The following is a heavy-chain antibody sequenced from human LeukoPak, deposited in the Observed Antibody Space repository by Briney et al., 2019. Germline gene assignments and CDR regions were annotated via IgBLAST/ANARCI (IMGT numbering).Heavy chain of an antibody. CDR3: ASVGYWGSLVY. J-gene: IGHJ4*02. D-gene: IGHD3-16*01. CDR1: GFTFSSYW. Sequence: GGSLRLSCAASGFTFSSYWMSWDRQAPGKGLEWVANIKQDGSEKYYVDSVKGRFTISRDNAKNSLYLQMNSLRAEDTAVYYCASVGYWGSLVYWGQGTLVTVSS. CDR2: IKQDGSEK. V-gene: IGHV3-7*01.